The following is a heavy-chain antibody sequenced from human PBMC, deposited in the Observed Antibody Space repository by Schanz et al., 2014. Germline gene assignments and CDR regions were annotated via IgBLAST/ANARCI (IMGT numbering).Heavy chain of an antibody. J-gene: IGHJ3*02. CDR3: AREMLGGSACEI. CDR2: ISSSGSYT. D-gene: IGHD3-16*01. CDR1: NFSHYY. V-gene: IGHV3-11*06. Sequence: NFSHYYMNWIRQAPGKGLEWVSYISSSGSYTNYADSVKGRFTISRDNAKKSLYLKMKSLRAEDTAVYCGAREMLGGSACEIWGQGPMXIGS.